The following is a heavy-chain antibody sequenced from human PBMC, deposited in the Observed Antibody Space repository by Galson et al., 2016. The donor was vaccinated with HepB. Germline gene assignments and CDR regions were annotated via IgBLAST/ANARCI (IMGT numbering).Heavy chain of an antibody. CDR1: GGSINSGDSS. CDR3: ARVRSYFDILTYFDY. Sequence: TLSLTCAVSGGSINSGDSSWSWIRQPPGKGLEWIGYIYHSGTTYYNPSLNSRVTISVDRSKNQFSLKVNSVTAADTAVYYCARVRSYFDILTYFDYWGQGTLVTVSS. CDR2: IYHSGTT. D-gene: IGHD3-9*01. V-gene: IGHV4-30-2*01. J-gene: IGHJ4*02.